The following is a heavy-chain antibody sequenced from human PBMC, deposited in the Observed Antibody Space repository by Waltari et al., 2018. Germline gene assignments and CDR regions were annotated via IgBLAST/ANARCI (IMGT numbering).Heavy chain of an antibody. CDR1: GVTFSHYA. V-gene: IGHV3-23*01. CDR3: ATPFYNWDDPLHS. J-gene: IGHJ4*02. Sequence: EVQVLESGGDLVKPGGSLRLSCAASGVTFSHYAINWVRLAPGRGRQGVSAITVGDDTYYADAVKGRFTISRDTSKDTVYLQMNGLRADDTAVYYCATPFYNWDDPLHSWGPGTLVTVSS. CDR2: ITVGDDT. D-gene: IGHD1-20*01.